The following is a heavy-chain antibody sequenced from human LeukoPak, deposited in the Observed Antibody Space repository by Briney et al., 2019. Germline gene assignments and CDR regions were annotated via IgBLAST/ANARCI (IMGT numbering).Heavy chain of an antibody. V-gene: IGHV5-51*01. CDR2: IYPGDSDT. D-gene: IGHD6-13*01. CDR1: GYSFTSYW. CDR3: ARWERTSNSSSWYVGNWFDP. J-gene: IGHJ5*02. Sequence: GESLKNSCKGSGYSFTSYWIGWMRQMPGKGLEWMGIIYPGDSDTRYSPSFQGQVTISADKSISTAYLQWSSLKASDTAMYYCARWERTSNSSSWYVGNWFDPWGQGTLVTVSS.